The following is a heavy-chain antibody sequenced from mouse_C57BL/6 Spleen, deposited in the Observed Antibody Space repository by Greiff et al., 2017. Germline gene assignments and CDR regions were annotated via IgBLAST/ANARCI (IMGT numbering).Heavy chain of an antibody. CDR1: GYTFTSYW. V-gene: IGHV1-72*01. CDR2: IDPNSGGT. D-gene: IGHD4-1*01. CDR3: ARGGAPNWVFDY. J-gene: IGHJ2*01. Sequence: VQLQQPGAELVKPGASVKLSCKASGYTFTSYWMHWVKQRPGRGLEWIGRIDPNSGGTKYNEKFKSKATLTVDKSSSTAYMQLSSLSAEDSAVCCCARGGAPNWVFDYWGQGTTLTVSS.